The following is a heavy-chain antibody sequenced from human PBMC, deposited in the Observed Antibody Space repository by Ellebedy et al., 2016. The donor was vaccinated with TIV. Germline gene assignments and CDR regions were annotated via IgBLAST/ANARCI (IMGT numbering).Heavy chain of an antibody. V-gene: IGHV5-51*01. CDR1: GFTFTNYW. J-gene: IGHJ5*02. CDR2: IYPSDSDI. CDR3: TRGGNWFDP. Sequence: GESLKISCQGSGFTFTNYWIGWVRQMPGKGLEFMGLIYPSDSDIRYSPSFQGQVTISADKSNSTAYLPWSSLKASDTAMYYCTRGGNWFDPWGQGTLVTVSS.